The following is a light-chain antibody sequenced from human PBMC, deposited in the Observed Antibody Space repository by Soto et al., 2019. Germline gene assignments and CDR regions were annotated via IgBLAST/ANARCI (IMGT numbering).Light chain of an antibody. CDR1: QSVSSK. Sequence: EIVMTQSPATLSVSPGERATLSCRASQSVSSKLVWYQQRPGQAPRLLIYDASNRATGIPARFSGSGSGTDFTLTISSLEPEDFAVYYCQQRGNWPLTFGQGTRLEIK. J-gene: IGKJ5*01. CDR3: QQRGNWPLT. CDR2: DAS. V-gene: IGKV3-11*01.